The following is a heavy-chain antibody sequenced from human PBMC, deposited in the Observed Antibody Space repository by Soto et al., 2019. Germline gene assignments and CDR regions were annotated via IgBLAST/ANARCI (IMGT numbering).Heavy chain of an antibody. CDR2: INSDGSST. CDR3: AITMVRGVTFYYYGMDV. D-gene: IGHD3-10*01. Sequence: PGGSLRLSCAASGFTFSSYWMHWVRQAPGKGLVWVSRINSDGSSTSYADSVKGRFTISRDNAKNTLYLQMNSLRAEDTAVYYCAITMVRGVTFYYYGMDVWGQGTTVTVS. CDR1: GFTFSSYW. J-gene: IGHJ6*02. V-gene: IGHV3-74*01.